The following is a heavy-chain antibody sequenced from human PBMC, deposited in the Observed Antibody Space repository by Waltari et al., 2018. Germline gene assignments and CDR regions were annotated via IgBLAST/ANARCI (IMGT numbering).Heavy chain of an antibody. J-gene: IGHJ4*02. Sequence: QVQLQESGPGLVKPSETLSLTCTVSGGSISSHYWSWIRQPPGKGLEWIGYIYYSGSTNYNPSLKSRVTLSVDTSKNQFSLKLSSVTAADTAVYYCAGGSGYDWPFDYWGQGTLVTVSS. V-gene: IGHV4-59*11. CDR2: IYYSGST. D-gene: IGHD5-12*01. CDR1: GGSISSHY. CDR3: AGGSGYDWPFDY.